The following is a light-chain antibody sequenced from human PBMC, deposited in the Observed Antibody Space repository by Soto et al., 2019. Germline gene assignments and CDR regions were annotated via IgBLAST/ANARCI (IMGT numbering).Light chain of an antibody. Sequence: DIHLTQSPSFLSASVGDRVTITCRPSQAVPNNMAWYQQKPGKPPKLLIYEESTLHSGVPSRFSGRKSGTKFTLTIDSLQPEDFATYYCQQVKTFPPTFGGGTKVEIK. V-gene: IGKV1-9*01. CDR3: QQVKTFPPT. CDR2: EES. J-gene: IGKJ4*01. CDR1: QAVPNN.